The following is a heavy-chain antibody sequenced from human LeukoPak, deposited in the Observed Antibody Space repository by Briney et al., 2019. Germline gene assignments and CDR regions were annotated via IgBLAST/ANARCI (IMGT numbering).Heavy chain of an antibody. D-gene: IGHD2-21*01. Sequence: PGGSLRLSCAASGFTFSNYEMNWVRQAPGKGLEWVSYIHGSGSSIYYADSVKGRFTISRDNAKTSLYLKMNSLRAEDPAVYYCARENPVGFATYSDYWGQGTLVTVSS. CDR3: ARENPVGFATYSDY. J-gene: IGHJ4*02. CDR2: IHGSGSSI. CDR1: GFTFSNYE. V-gene: IGHV3-48*03.